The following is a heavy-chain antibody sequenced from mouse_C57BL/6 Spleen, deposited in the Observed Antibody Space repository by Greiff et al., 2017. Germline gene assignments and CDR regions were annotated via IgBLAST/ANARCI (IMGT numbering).Heavy chain of an antibody. V-gene: IGHV5-4*01. CDR1: GFTFSSYA. CDR2: ISDGGSYT. D-gene: IGHD3-2*02. Sequence: DVHLVESGGGLVKPGGSLKLSCAASGFTFSSYAMSWVRQTPEKRLEWVATISDGGSYTYYPDNVKGRFTISRDNAKNNLYLQMSHLKSEDTAMYYCARQLRPSFDYWGQGTTLAVSS. CDR3: ARQLRPSFDY. J-gene: IGHJ2*01.